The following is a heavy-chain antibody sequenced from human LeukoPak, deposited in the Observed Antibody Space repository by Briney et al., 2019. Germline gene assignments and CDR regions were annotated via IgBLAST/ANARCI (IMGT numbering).Heavy chain of an antibody. CDR1: GGSFSGYC. J-gene: IGHJ4*02. Sequence: TSETLSLTCTVYGGSFSGYCWSWIRQSPKMGLEWIGEINHSGSINYNPSLKSRITISVDTSKNQFSLKLTSVTAADTAVYYCARWGLYSSSWYGGYYFDYWGQGTLVTVSS. V-gene: IGHV4-34*01. D-gene: IGHD6-13*01. CDR2: INHSGSI. CDR3: ARWGLYSSSWYGGYYFDY.